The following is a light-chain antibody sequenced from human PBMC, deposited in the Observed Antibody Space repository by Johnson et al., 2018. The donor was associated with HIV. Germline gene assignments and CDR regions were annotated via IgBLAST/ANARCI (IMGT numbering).Light chain of an antibody. J-gene: IGLJ1*01. V-gene: IGLV1-51*02. CDR2: ENN. CDR1: SSNIGKNY. CDR3: GTWDSSLGVV. Sequence: QSVLTQPPSVSAAPGQKVTISCSGSSSNIGKNYVSWYQQLPGTAPKLLVYENNKRPSGIPDRFSGSKSGTSATLGITGLQTGDEADYYCGTWDSSLGVVFGTGTKVTVL.